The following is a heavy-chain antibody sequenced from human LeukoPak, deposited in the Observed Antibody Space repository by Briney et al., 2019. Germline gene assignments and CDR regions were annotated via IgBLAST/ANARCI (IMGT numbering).Heavy chain of an antibody. Sequence: SETLSLTCSVSGDSMSGYYWSWIRQPPGKGLEWIGEINHSGSTNYNPSLKSRVTISVDTSKNQFSLKLSSVTAADTAVYYCARSIFGVVTDFDYWGQGTLVTVSS. CDR2: INHSGST. V-gene: IGHV4-34*01. CDR3: ARSIFGVVTDFDY. CDR1: GDSMSGYY. J-gene: IGHJ4*02. D-gene: IGHD3-3*01.